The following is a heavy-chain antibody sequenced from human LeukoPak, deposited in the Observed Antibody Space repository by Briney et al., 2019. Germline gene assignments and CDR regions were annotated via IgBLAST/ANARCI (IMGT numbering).Heavy chain of an antibody. CDR2: ISSSGSDT. J-gene: IGHJ5*02. Sequence: GGSVRLSCAASGFTFSSSAMSWVGQAPGKGLEWVSVISSSGSDTYYADSVKGRFIISRDNSRNTLYLQMGSVSAEDTGVYYCASYRGVAGTRWFVPWGQGTLVTVSS. V-gene: IGHV3-23*01. D-gene: IGHD6-19*01. CDR1: GFTFSSSA. CDR3: ASYRGVAGTRWFVP.